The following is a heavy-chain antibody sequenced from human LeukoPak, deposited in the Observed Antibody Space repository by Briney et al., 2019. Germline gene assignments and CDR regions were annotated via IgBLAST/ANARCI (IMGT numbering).Heavy chain of an antibody. J-gene: IGHJ4*02. CDR3: ARGGGYSSGLSY. CDR2: MNPNSGNT. V-gene: IGHV1-8*03. D-gene: IGHD6-19*01. CDR1: GYTFTSYD. Sequence: ASVKVSCKASGYTFTSYDINWVRQATGQGLEWMGWMNPNSGNTGYAQKFQGRVTITRNTSISTAYMELSSLRSEDTAAYYCARGGGYSSGLSYWGQGALVTVSS.